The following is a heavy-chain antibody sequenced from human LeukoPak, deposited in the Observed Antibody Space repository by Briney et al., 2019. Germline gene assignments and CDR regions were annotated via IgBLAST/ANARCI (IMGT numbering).Heavy chain of an antibody. V-gene: IGHV4-59*12. J-gene: IGHJ4*02. D-gene: IGHD2-2*01. CDR2: IYYSGST. CDR1: GGSISSYY. Sequence: SETLSLTCTVSGGSISSYYWSWIRQPPGKGLEWIGHIYYSGSTNYNPSLKSRVTISIDTSKNQFSLKLSSVTAADTAVYYCASFRADCSSTSCYVFDYWGQGTLVTVSS. CDR3: ASFRADCSSTSCYVFDY.